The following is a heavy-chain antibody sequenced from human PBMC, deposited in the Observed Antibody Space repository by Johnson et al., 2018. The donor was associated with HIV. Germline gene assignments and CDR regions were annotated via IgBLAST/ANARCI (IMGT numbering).Heavy chain of an antibody. CDR1: GFTFSNAW. D-gene: IGHD5-18*01. CDR3: TTAPTTWIQVWSLGAFDI. CDR2: IKSQTDGGTT. Sequence: MQLVESGGGLVKPGGSLRLSCEASGFTFSNAWMSWVRQAPGKGLECVGRIKSQTDGGTTDYAASVKGRFTISRDDSKNTLYLQMNSLKTEDTAVYYCTTAPTTWIQVWSLGAFDIWGQGTMVTVSS. J-gene: IGHJ3*02. V-gene: IGHV3-15*01.